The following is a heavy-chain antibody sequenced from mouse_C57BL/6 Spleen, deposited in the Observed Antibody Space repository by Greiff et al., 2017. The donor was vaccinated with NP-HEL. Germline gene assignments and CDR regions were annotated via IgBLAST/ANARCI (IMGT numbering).Heavy chain of an antibody. CDR2: ISSGSSTL. J-gene: IGHJ2*01. D-gene: IGHD2-5*01. CDR3: ALYYSNFFDY. Sequence: EVQLVESGGGLVKPGGSLKLSCAASGFTFSDYGMHWVRQAPEKGLEWVAYISSGSSTLYYADTVKGRFTISRDNAKNTLFLQMTSLRSEDTAMYYCALYYSNFFDYWGQGTTLTVSS. V-gene: IGHV5-17*01. CDR1: GFTFSDYG.